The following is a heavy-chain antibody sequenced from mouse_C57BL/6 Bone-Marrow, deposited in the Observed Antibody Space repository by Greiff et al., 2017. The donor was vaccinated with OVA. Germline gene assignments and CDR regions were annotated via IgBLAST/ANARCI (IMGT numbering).Heavy chain of an antibody. CDR1: GYTFTSYT. CDR3: DRGGWVNSMDY. CDR2: INPSSGNT. D-gene: IGHD2-3*01. J-gene: IGHJ4*01. Sequence: QVQLQQSGAELARPGASVKMSCKASGYTFTSYTMNWVKQRPGQGLEWIGYINPSSGNTKYNQKFKDKATLTADKSSSTAYMQLSSLTSEDSAVYYCDRGGWVNSMDYWGQGTSVTVSS. V-gene: IGHV1-4*01.